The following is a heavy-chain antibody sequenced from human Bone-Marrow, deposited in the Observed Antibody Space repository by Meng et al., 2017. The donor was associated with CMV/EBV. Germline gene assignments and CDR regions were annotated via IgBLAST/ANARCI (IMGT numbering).Heavy chain of an antibody. D-gene: IGHD4-11*01. Sequence: SGVTFSSYGMHWVRQAPGKGLEWVAVISYDGSNKYYADSVKGRFTISRDNSKNTLYLQMNSLRAEDTAVYYCAKSGGRDYTDAFDIWGQGTMVTVSS. J-gene: IGHJ3*02. CDR2: ISYDGSNK. CDR1: GVTFSSYG. CDR3: AKSGGRDYTDAFDI. V-gene: IGHV3-30*18.